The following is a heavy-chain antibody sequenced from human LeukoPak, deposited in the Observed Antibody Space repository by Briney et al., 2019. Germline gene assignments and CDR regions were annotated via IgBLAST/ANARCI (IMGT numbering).Heavy chain of an antibody. Sequence: GGSLRLSCAASGFTVSSIYMCWVRQAPGKGLEWVSVIYGGGTTYYADSVKGRFTISRDNSKNTLYLQMNSLRAEDTAVYYCAKFSSVVPAAIHYFDYWGQGTLVTVSS. CDR3: AKFSSVVPAAIHYFDY. J-gene: IGHJ4*02. CDR2: IYGGGTT. V-gene: IGHV3-53*01. D-gene: IGHD2-2*02. CDR1: GFTVSSIY.